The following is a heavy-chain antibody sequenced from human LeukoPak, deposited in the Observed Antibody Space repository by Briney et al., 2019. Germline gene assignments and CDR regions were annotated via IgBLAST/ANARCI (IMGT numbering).Heavy chain of an antibody. Sequence: SETLSLTCTVSGGSISGYYWNWIRQPPGKGLEWIGYIYYSGSTNYNPSLKSRVTISVDTSKNQFSLKLSSVTAADTAVYYCARSYDFWSGYKSHGMDVWGQGTTVTVSS. CDR3: ARSYDFWSGYKSHGMDV. J-gene: IGHJ6*02. D-gene: IGHD3-3*01. CDR1: GGSISGYY. CDR2: IYYSGST. V-gene: IGHV4-59*01.